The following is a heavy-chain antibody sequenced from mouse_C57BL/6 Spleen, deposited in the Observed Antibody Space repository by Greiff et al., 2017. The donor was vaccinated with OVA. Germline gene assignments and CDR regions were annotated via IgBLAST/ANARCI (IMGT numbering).Heavy chain of an antibody. V-gene: IGHV1-64*01. CDR3: ASALFTARYYYAMDY. CDR1: GYTFTSYW. J-gene: IGHJ4*01. CDR2: IHPNSGST. Sequence: QVQLQQPGAELVKPGASVQLSCKASGYTFTSYWMHWVKQRPGQGLEWIGMIHPNSGSTNNNEKFKSKATLTVDKSSSTAYMQLSSLTSEDSAVYYCASALFTARYYYAMDYWGQGTSVTVSS. D-gene: IGHD1-2*01.